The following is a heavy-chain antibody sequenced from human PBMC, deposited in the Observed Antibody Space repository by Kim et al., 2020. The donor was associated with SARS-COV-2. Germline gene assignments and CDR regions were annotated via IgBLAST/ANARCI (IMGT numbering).Heavy chain of an antibody. CDR1: GGFITSNF. V-gene: IGHV4-59*01. Sequence: SETLSLTCTVSGGFITSNFWAWIRQPPGKRLEWIGYIYHRGSTNYNPSLKSRVTISVDTSKNQFSLNLTSVTAADTAVYYCARETPNNWVDPWGKGTLVTVSS. CDR2: IYHRGST. CDR3: ARETPNNWVDP. J-gene: IGHJ5*02.